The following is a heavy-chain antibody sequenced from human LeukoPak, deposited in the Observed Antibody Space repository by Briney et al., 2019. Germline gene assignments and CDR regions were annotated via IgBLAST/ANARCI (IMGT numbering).Heavy chain of an antibody. CDR3: ATDSWSRDAFDI. CDR2: INHSGSS. V-gene: IGHV4-34*01. CDR1: GGSFRGYY. Sequence: PSETLSLTCAVYGGSFRGYYWSWIRQPPGKGLEWIGEINHSGSSNYNPSLKSRVTISLDTSKNQFSLNLSSVTAADTAVYYCATDSWSRDAFDIWGQGTMVTVSS. J-gene: IGHJ3*02. D-gene: IGHD3-22*01.